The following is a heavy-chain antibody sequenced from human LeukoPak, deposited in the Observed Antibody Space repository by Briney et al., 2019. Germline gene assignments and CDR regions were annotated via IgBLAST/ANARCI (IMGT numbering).Heavy chain of an antibody. CDR2: ISTSGRT. D-gene: IGHD3-10*01. V-gene: IGHV4-61*02. CDR3: ARLGGSGVWYFDY. Sequence: SQTLSLTCTVSGGSISSGSYYWTWIRQPAGKGLEWIGRISTSGRTNFNPSLKSRVTISIDTSKNQFSLKLSSVTAADTAVYYCARLGGSGVWYFDYWGQGTLVTVSS. CDR1: GGSISSGSYY. J-gene: IGHJ4*02.